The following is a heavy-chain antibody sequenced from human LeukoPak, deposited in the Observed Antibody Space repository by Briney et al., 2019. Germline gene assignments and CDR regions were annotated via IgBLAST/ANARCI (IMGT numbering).Heavy chain of an antibody. J-gene: IGHJ5*02. Sequence: SETLSPTCTVSSGFISSDYWSWIRPTPGKGLEWIGYNFYSVSTNYNPSLKSRVTISPDTSKNQFPLRLNSVTAADTAVYYCARDKGQYGSGTRGFTWFDPWGQGTLVTVSS. D-gene: IGHD3-10*01. CDR3: ARDKGQYGSGTRGFTWFDP. V-gene: IGHV4-59*12. CDR1: SGFISSDY. CDR2: NFYSVST.